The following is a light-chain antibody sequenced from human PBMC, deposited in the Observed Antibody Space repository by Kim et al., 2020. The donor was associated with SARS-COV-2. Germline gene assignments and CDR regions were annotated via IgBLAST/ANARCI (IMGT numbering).Light chain of an antibody. Sequence: GQRVTISCSGSGSNIVTNSVNWYQHLPGVAPRLLLHSDNQRPSGIPDRFSGSKSGTSASLAISGLQSEDEADYYCATWDDSLKAYVFGPGTKVTVL. CDR1: GSNIVTNS. CDR3: ATWDDSLKAYV. V-gene: IGLV1-44*01. CDR2: SDN. J-gene: IGLJ1*01.